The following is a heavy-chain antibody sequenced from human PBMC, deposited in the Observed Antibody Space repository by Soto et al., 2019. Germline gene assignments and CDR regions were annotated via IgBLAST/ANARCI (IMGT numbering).Heavy chain of an antibody. CDR2: INYSGNT. Sequence: QVQLQQWGAGLLKPSETLSLTCAVHGGPFSGYYWSWIRQPPGKGLEWIGEINYSGNTNYTPSLKSRVTISVDTSKKHVSLKLSSVTAADTAVYYCARGIGGTSDYWGQGTLVTVSS. J-gene: IGHJ4*02. D-gene: IGHD2-15*01. CDR3: ARGIGGTSDY. V-gene: IGHV4-34*01. CDR1: GGPFSGYY.